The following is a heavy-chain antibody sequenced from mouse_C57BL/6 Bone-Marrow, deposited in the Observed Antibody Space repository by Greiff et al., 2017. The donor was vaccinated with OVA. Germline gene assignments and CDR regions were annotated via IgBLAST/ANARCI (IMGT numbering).Heavy chain of an antibody. CDR2: ISSGGDYI. J-gene: IGHJ3*01. V-gene: IGHV5-9-1*02. CDR3: TRDGGVYGNFPWFAY. CDR1: GFTFSSYA. Sequence: EVMLVESGEGLVKPGGSLKLSCAASGFTFSSYAMSWVRQTPEKRLEWVAYISSGGDYIYYADTVKGRFTISRDNARNTMYLQMRSLKSEDTAMYYCTRDGGVYGNFPWFAYWGQGTLVTVSA. D-gene: IGHD2-1*01.